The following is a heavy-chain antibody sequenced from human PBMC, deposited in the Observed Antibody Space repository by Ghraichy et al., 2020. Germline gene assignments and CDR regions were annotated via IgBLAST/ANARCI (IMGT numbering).Heavy chain of an antibody. V-gene: IGHV4-59*11. D-gene: IGHD5-12*01. Sequence: SETLSLTCSVSGGSISSHYCGWIRQPPGKGLEWIGYIHHTGSTTYNPSLKSRVTISLDTSKNQFSLRLSSVIAADTAVYYCATGAGWLVDYWGRGTMVIVSS. CDR3: ATGAGWLVDY. J-gene: IGHJ4*02. CDR1: GGSISSHY. CDR2: IHHTGST.